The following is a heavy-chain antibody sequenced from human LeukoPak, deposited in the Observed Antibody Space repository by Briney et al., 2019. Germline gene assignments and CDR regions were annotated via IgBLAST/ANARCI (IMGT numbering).Heavy chain of an antibody. CDR3: ARQGYCSGGSCHFAFDI. CDR2: INPSGGST. CDR1: GYTFTSYY. V-gene: IGHV1-46*01. Sequence: ASVKVSCKASGYTFTSYYMHWVRQAPGQGLEWMGIINPSGGSTSYAQKFQGRVTMTRDTSTSTVYMELSSLRSEDTAVYYCARQGYCSGGSCHFAFDIWGQGTMVTVSS. D-gene: IGHD2-15*01. J-gene: IGHJ3*02.